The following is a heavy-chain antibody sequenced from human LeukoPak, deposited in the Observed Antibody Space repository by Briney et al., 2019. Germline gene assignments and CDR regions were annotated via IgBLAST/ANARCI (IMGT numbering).Heavy chain of an antibody. V-gene: IGHV3-23*01. J-gene: IGHJ4*02. CDR1: GFTFSNYA. CDR3: AKGRSGWYSDFDY. CDR2: ISGSGSST. D-gene: IGHD6-19*01. Sequence: GGSLRLSCAASGFTFSNYAMSWVRQAPGKGLEWVSAISGSGSSTYYADSVKGRFTISRDNSKNTLYPQMNSLRAEDTAVYYCAKGRSGWYSDFDYWGQGTLVTVSS.